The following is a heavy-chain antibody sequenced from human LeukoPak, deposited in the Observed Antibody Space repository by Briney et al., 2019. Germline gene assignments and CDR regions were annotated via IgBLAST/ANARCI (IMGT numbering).Heavy chain of an antibody. V-gene: IGHV3-11*04. CDR2: ISSSGSTI. Sequence: GGSLRLSCAASGFTFSGSYMSWIRQAPGKGLEWVSYISSSGSTIYYADSVKGRFTISRDNAKNSLYLQMNSLRAEDTAVYYCARDRYSYGKYYFDYWGQGTLVTVSS. CDR1: GFTFSGSY. J-gene: IGHJ4*02. CDR3: ARDRYSYGKYYFDY. D-gene: IGHD5-18*01.